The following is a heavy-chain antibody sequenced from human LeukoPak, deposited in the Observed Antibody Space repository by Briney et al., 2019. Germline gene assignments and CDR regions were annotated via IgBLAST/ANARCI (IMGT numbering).Heavy chain of an antibody. V-gene: IGHV4-30-4*08. CDR3: ARVAYGSGSRLIDC. D-gene: IGHD3-10*01. CDR1: GGSISSGDYY. J-gene: IGHJ4*02. Sequence: SQTLSLTCTVSGGSISSGDYYWSWIRQPPGKGLEWIGYIYYSGSTYYNPSLKSRVTISVDTSKNQFSLKLTSVTAADTAVYYCARVAYGSGSRLIDCWGQGTLVTISS. CDR2: IYYSGST.